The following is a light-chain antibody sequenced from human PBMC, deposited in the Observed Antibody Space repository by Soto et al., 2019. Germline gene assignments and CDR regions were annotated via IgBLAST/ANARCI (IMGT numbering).Light chain of an antibody. CDR2: KAS. J-gene: IGKJ4*01. Sequence: DIQMTQSPATLSASVGDRVTICCRASQSISGWVAWYQQKPGKAPKLLIYKASILESGVTSRFSGSGYATEFTLTISSLQPEDFASYYCQQYETFPLTFGGGTKV. V-gene: IGKV1-5*03. CDR1: QSISGW. CDR3: QQYETFPLT.